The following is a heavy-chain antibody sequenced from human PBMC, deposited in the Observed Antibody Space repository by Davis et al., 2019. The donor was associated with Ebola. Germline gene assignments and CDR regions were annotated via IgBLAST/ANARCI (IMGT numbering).Heavy chain of an antibody. CDR2: ISGSGGST. Sequence: GGSLRLSCTDSVITSSSYAMTWVRQAPGKGLEWVSAISGSGGSTYYADSVKGRFTISRDNSKKTLYLQMNSLRAEDTAVYYCAKSGLSFGEVKYHYGMDVWGKGTTVTVSS. CDR3: AKSGLSFGEVKYHYGMDV. V-gene: IGHV3-23*01. J-gene: IGHJ6*04. CDR1: VITSSSYA. D-gene: IGHD3-3*01.